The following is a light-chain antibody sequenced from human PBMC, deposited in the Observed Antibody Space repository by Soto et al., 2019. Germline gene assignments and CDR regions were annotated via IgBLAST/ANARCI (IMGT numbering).Light chain of an antibody. J-gene: IGKJ4*01. CDR1: QSISNF. CDR3: QQSYRTPLT. Sequence: DIQMTQSPSSLSASVGDRVTITCRASQSISNFLNWYQQKPGKAPKLLIYAASSLQSGVPARFSGSESGTDITLTICSLQPEDFATYYCQQSYRTPLTFGGGTKVEIK. CDR2: AAS. V-gene: IGKV1-39*01.